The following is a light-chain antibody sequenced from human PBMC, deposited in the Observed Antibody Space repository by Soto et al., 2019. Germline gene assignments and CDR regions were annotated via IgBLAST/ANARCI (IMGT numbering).Light chain of an antibody. CDR1: SSDAGGYKY. J-gene: IGLJ1*01. V-gene: IGLV2-14*01. Sequence: QSVLTRPASVSGSPGQSITSSCTGTSSDAGGYKYVSWYQQHPGKAPKLMIYEVSNRPSGVSNRFSGSKSGNTASLTISGLQAEDEADYYCSSYTSSSTYVFGTGTKVTVL. CDR2: EVS. CDR3: SSYTSSSTYV.